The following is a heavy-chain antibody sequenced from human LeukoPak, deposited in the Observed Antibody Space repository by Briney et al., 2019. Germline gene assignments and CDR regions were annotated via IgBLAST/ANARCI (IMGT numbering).Heavy chain of an antibody. CDR3: ASDYYYDSSGHAFDI. D-gene: IGHD3-22*01. J-gene: IGHJ3*02. CDR1: GYTFTNYW. V-gene: IGHV5-51*01. Sequence: GESLKISCKGSGYTFTNYWIGWVRPTPGKGLEWMGIIYPDDSDTRYSPSFQGQVTISADKSISTAYLQWSSLKASDTAMYYCASDYYYDSSGHAFDIWGQGTVVTVSS. CDR2: IYPDDSDT.